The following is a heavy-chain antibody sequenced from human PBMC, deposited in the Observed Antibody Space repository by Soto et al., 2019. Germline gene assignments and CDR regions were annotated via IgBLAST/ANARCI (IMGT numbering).Heavy chain of an antibody. V-gene: IGHV1-69*06. CDR1: GGTFSNYV. J-gene: IGHJ4*02. Sequence: SVQVSCKASGGTFSNYVVDWVRQAPGQGLEWMGRIIPISGAANYAQKFQGRVTITADKSTSTSYMELSSLRSEDTAVYYCARDMTRSVVPYFDFWGQGTLVTVSS. D-gene: IGHD2-21*01. CDR3: ARDMTRSVVPYFDF. CDR2: IIPISGAA.